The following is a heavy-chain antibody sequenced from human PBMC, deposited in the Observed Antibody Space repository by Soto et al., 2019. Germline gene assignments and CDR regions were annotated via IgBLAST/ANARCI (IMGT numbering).Heavy chain of an antibody. Sequence: QVQLVESGGGVVQPGRSLRLSCAASGFTFSSYGMHWVRQAPGKGLEWVADTSYDGSSKYYADSVKGQFTISRDNSKNTLYLQMNSLRAEDMAVYYCATLKMARSDLDYWGQGTLVTVSS. D-gene: IGHD2-8*01. CDR3: ATLKMARSDLDY. CDR1: GFTFSSYG. V-gene: IGHV3-30-3*01. CDR2: TSYDGSSK. J-gene: IGHJ4*02.